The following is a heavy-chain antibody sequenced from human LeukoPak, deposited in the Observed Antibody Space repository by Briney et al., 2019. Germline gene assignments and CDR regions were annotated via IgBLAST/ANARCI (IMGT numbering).Heavy chain of an antibody. CDR1: GFTFSSYS. D-gene: IGHD3-3*01. Sequence: GGSLRLSCAASGFTFSSYSMTWVRQAPGKGLEWVSSISSSSSYIYYADSVKGRFTISRDNAKNSLYLQMNSLRAEDTAVYYCARDLYRHDFWSGYRPHYYFDYWGQGTLVTVSS. CDR3: ARDLYRHDFWSGYRPHYYFDY. V-gene: IGHV3-21*01. CDR2: ISSSSSYI. J-gene: IGHJ4*02.